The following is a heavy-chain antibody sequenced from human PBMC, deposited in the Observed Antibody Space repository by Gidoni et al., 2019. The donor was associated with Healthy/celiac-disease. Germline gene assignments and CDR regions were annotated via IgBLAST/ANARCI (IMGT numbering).Heavy chain of an antibody. CDR2: IWYDGSNK. V-gene: IGHV3-33*01. D-gene: IGHD4-17*01. J-gene: IGHJ4*02. Sequence: QVQLVESGGGVVQPGRSLRLSCAASGFTFSSYGMHWVRQAPGKGLEWVAVIWYDGSNKYYADSVKGRFTISRDNSKNTLYLQMNSLRAEDTAVYYCARGYGGNSFDYWGQGTLVTVSS. CDR1: GFTFSSYG. CDR3: ARGYGGNSFDY.